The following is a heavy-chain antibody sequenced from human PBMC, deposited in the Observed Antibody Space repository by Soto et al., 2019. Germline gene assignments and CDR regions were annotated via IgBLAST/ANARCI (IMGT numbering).Heavy chain of an antibody. CDR1: GGSISTSDYY. J-gene: IGHJ4*02. D-gene: IGHD5-18*01. CDR2: IYYSGSA. Sequence: LSLTCTVSGGSISTSDYYWGWIRQPPGKGLEWIGNIYYSGSASYNPSLKSRVAISIDTSKNQFSLKLSSVTAADTAVYYCARDSGYSYGPIDYWGQGTLVTVSS. V-gene: IGHV4-39*02. CDR3: ARDSGYSYGPIDY.